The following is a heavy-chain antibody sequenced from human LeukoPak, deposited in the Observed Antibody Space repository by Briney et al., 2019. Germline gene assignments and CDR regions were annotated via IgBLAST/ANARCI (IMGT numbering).Heavy chain of an antibody. CDR2: ISAYNGNT. V-gene: IGHV1-18*01. J-gene: IGHJ5*02. D-gene: IGHD3-9*01. CDR3: ARTSYDILTGTNWFDP. Sequence: ASVKVSCKASGYTFTSYGISWVRQAPGQGLEWMGWISAYNGNTNYAQKLQGRVTMTTDTSTSTAYMELRSLRSDDTAVYYCARTSYDILTGTNWFDPWGQGTLVTVSS. CDR1: GYTFTSYG.